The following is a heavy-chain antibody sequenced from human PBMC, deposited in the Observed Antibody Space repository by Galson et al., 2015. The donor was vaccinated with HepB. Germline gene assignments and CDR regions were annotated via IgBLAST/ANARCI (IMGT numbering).Heavy chain of an antibody. CDR1: GGTFSNYD. V-gene: IGHV1-69*13. Sequence: SVKVSCKAYGGTFSNYDINWVRQAPGQGLEWMGGIIPMFGTTNYAQKFQGRVTITADESTSTAYMELSSLRSEDTAVYYCAKNSVGWYFDYWGQGTLVTVSS. CDR2: IIPMFGTT. J-gene: IGHJ4*02. D-gene: IGHD6-19*01. CDR3: AKNSVGWYFDY.